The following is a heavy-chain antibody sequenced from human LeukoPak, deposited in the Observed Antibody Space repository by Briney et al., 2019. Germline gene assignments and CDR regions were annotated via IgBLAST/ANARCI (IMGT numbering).Heavy chain of an antibody. Sequence: ASVKVSCKASGYTFTGYYMHWVRQAPGQGLEWMGWINPNSGGTNYAQKFQGRVTMTRDTSISTAYMELSRLRSDDTAVYYCARELVTEEVGTWFDPWGQGTLVTVSS. V-gene: IGHV1-2*02. CDR2: INPNSGGT. D-gene: IGHD1-14*01. J-gene: IGHJ5*02. CDR1: GYTFTGYY. CDR3: ARELVTEEVGTWFDP.